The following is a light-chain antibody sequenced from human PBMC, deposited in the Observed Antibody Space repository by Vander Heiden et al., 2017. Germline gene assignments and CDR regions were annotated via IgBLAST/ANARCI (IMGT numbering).Light chain of an antibody. V-gene: IGKV3-15*01. CDR2: GAS. Sequence: EIVMTQSPATLSVSPGVTATLSCSASQSVRSNIPWYQQKPGQAPRLLIYGASSRATGIPARFSGRGSGTEFTLTISSLQSEDFAVYYCQQYNSWPPATFGQGTKVEIK. J-gene: IGKJ1*01. CDR1: QSVRSN. CDR3: QQYNSWPPAT.